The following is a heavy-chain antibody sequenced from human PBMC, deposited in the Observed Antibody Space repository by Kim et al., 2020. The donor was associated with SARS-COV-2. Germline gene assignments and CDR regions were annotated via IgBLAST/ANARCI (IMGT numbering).Heavy chain of an antibody. V-gene: IGHV3-30*03. J-gene: IGHJ4*02. CDR3: ATDPPEGSGYFDY. Sequence: GGSLRLSCAASGFTFSSYGMHWVRQAPGKGLEWVAVISYDGSNKYYADSVKGRFTISRDNSKNTLYLQMNRLRAEDTAVYYCATDPPEGSGYFDYWGQGTLVTVSS. CDR1: GFTFSSYG. D-gene: IGHD3-10*01. CDR2: ISYDGSNK.